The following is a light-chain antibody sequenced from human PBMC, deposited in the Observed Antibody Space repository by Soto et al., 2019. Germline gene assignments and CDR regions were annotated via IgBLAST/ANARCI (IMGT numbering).Light chain of an antibody. CDR1: RSNIGRNF. CDR3: AAWDDTLDAQV. J-gene: IGLJ3*02. V-gene: IGLV1-47*01. Sequence: QSVLTQSPSASGTPGQRVTISCSGSRSNIGRNFAYWYQHVPGTAPRLLIQRNNERPSGVPDRFSGSKSGTSVSLAISGLXXXXXXXYYCAAWDDTLDAQVFGGGTKLTVL. CDR2: RNN.